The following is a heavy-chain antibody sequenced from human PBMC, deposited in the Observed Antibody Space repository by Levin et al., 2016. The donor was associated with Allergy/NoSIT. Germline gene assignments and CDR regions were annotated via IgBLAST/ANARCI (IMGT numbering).Heavy chain of an antibody. J-gene: IGHJ4*02. CDR3: AREDGRVFDY. Sequence: VRQAPGKGLEWVAVIWYDGSNKYYADSVKGRFTISRDNSKNTLYLQMNSLRAEDTAVYYCAREDGRVFDYWGQGTLVTVSS. CDR2: IWYDGSNK. V-gene: IGHV3-33*01.